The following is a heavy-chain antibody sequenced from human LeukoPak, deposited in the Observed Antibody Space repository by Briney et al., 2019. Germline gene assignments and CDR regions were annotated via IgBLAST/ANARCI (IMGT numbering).Heavy chain of an antibody. CDR2: ISYSGST. V-gene: IGHV4-39*01. CDR1: GGSISSSSYY. CDR3: ARHTVQNYFNY. Sequence: SETLSLTCTVSGGSISSSSYYWGWIRQPPGKGLEWIGSISYSGSTYYNPSLKSRVTISVDTSNNQFSLKLSSVTAAGTAVYSCARHTVQNYFNYWGQGTLVTVSS. J-gene: IGHJ4*02.